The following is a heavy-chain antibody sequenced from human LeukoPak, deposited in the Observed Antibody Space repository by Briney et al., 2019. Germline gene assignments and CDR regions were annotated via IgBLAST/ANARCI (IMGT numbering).Heavy chain of an antibody. J-gene: IGHJ4*02. D-gene: IGHD6-19*01. CDR1: GFIFDNYA. Sequence: GGSLRLSCAAPGFIFDNYAIHWVRQAPGKGLEWVSLISGDGGSTFYADSVRGRFTISRDNTRKSLSLQMSSLRSEDTALYYCARESETSGWYDYWGQGTLVTVSS. CDR3: ARESETSGWYDY. V-gene: IGHV3-43*02. CDR2: ISGDGGST.